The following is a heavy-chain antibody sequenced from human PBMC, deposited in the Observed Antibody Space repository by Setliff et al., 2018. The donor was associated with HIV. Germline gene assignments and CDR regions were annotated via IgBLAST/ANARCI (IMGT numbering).Heavy chain of an antibody. J-gene: IGHJ4*02. Sequence: SETLSLTCTVSGDSISSYYWSWIRQPAGKGLEWIGRVYTSGNTNYNPSLKSRVTMSVDTSKKQFSLNLSSVTAADTGVYYCARDVYSYGRFYFDYWGQGTLVT. V-gene: IGHV4-4*07. D-gene: IGHD5-18*01. CDR1: GDSISSYY. CDR3: ARDVYSYGRFYFDY. CDR2: VYTSGNT.